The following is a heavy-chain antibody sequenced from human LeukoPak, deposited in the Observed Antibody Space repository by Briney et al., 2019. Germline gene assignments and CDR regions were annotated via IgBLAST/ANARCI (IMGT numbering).Heavy chain of an antibody. CDR3: ARSQWYYYDSSGPGAFDI. V-gene: IGHV4-30-2*01. CDR1: GGSISSGGYS. Sequence: SETLSLTCAVSGGSISSGGYSWSWIRQPPGKGPEWIVYIYHSGSTYYNPSLKSRVTISVDRSKNQFSLKLSSVTAADTAVYYCARSQWYYYDSSGPGAFDIWGQGTMVTVSS. CDR2: IYHSGST. D-gene: IGHD3-22*01. J-gene: IGHJ3*02.